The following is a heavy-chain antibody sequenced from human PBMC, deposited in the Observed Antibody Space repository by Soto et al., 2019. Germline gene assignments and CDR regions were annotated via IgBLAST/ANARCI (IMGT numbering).Heavy chain of an antibody. J-gene: IGHJ4*02. D-gene: IGHD3-22*01. Sequence: ASVKVSCKASGYTFTSHYIHWMRQAPGQGHERMGLINPSGGSTTYAQKFQGRVTMTRDTSTSTVYMDLSSLRSEDTAVYYCARSPYSSGYYYAIDYWGQGTQVTVSS. CDR3: ARSPYSSGYYYAIDY. CDR1: GYTFTSHY. V-gene: IGHV1-46*01. CDR2: INPSGGST.